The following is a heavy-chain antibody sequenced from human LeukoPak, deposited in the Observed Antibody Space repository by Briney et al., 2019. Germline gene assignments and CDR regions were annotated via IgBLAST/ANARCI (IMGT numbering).Heavy chain of an antibody. V-gene: IGHV1-46*01. D-gene: IGHD4-17*01. Sequence: ASVKVSCKASGYTFTSYYMHWVRQAPGQGLEWMGIINPSGGSTSYAQKFQGRVTMTRDTSTSTVYMKLSSLRSEDTAVYYCAREIDYGDYVEEIFDYWGQGTLVTVSS. CDR2: INPSGGST. J-gene: IGHJ4*02. CDR3: AREIDYGDYVEEIFDY. CDR1: GYTFTSYY.